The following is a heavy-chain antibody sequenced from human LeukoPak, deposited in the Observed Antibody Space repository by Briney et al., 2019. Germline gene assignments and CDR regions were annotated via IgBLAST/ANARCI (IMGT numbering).Heavy chain of an antibody. Sequence: NPSETLSLTCTVSGGSISSYYWSWIRQPAGKGLEWIGLIYTSGTTTYNPSLKTRATMSVDTSKNQFSLKLSSVTAADAAVYYCGRDSDGGNGLYGGFDHWGQGTLVTVSS. D-gene: IGHD4-23*01. J-gene: IGHJ4*02. CDR1: GGSISSYY. CDR3: GRDSDGGNGLYGGFDH. V-gene: IGHV4-4*07. CDR2: IYTSGTT.